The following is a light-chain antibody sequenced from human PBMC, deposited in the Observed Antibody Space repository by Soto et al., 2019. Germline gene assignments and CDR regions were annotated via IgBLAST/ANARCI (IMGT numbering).Light chain of an antibody. V-gene: IGLV1-44*01. J-gene: IGLJ2*01. CDR1: SSNIGSNT. Sequence: QSVLTQPPSASGTPGQRVTISCSGSSSNIGSNTLNWYQQLPGTAPKLLIYSNNQRPSWVPDRFSGSKSGASASLAISGLQSEDEDDYYCAAWDDSMNGVVFGGGTQLTVL. CDR3: AAWDDSMNGVV. CDR2: SNN.